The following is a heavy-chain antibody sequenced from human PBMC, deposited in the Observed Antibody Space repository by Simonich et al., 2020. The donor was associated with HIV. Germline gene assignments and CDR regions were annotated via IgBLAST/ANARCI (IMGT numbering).Heavy chain of an antibody. CDR1: GRSLSGSY. CDR3: ARGGACSGDCDNWFDS. Sequence: QVQLQQWGAGLLKPSETLSLTCAVYGRSLSGSYWSWIRPPPGKGLEWIGEISHSGSTNHTPPLKIRVTISVDTTKNQFSLKLNSLTAADTAVYYCARGGACSGDCDNWFDSWGQGTLVTVSS. J-gene: IGHJ5*01. CDR2: ISHSGST. D-gene: IGHD2-21*02. V-gene: IGHV4-34*01.